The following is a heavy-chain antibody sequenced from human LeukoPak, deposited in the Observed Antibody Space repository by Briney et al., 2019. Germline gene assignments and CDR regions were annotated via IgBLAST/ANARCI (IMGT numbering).Heavy chain of an antibody. J-gene: IGHJ3*02. D-gene: IGHD6-19*01. CDR1: GYTFTSYG. CDR3: ARDVSSGWDAFDI. CDR2: ISTYNGKT. Sequence: ASVKVSCKASGYTFTSYGICWVRQAPGQGLEWMGWISTYNGKTNYAQKIQGRVTMTTDTSTSTAYMELRSLRSDDTAVYYCARDVSSGWDAFDIWGQGTMVTVSS. V-gene: IGHV1-18*01.